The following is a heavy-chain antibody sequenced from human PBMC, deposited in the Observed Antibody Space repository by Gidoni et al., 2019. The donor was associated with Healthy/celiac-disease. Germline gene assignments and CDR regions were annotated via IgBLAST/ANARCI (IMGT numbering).Heavy chain of an antibody. J-gene: IGHJ6*02. Sequence: QVQLVESGGGVVQPGRSLRLSCAASGFTFRSYAMHWVRQAPGKGLEWVAVKSYDGSNKYYADSVKGRFTISRDNSKNTLYLQMNSLRAEDTAVYYCARDLVRGYSGYSTTYYYYYGMDVWGQGTTVTVSS. V-gene: IGHV3-30*04. CDR1: GFTFRSYA. D-gene: IGHD5-12*01. CDR3: ARDLVRGYSGYSTTYYYYYGMDV. CDR2: KSYDGSNK.